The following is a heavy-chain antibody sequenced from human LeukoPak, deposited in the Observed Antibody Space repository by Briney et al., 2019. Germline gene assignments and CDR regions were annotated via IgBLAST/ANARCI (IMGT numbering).Heavy chain of an antibody. CDR3: VRKNQDFNAAFDI. V-gene: IGHV3-53*01. CDR2: TYSDGNT. D-gene: IGHD1-14*01. Sequence: PGGSLRLSCAASGFTVSNNYMSGVRQAPGKGLEWVSITYSDGNTNYAVSVKGRFTISRDTSQNTLSLQMNSLRAEDTAVYYGVRKNQDFNAAFDIWGQGTVVTVSS. CDR1: GFTVSNNY. J-gene: IGHJ3*02.